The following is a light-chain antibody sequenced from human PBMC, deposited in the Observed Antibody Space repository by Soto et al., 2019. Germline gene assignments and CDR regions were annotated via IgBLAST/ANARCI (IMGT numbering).Light chain of an antibody. V-gene: IGKV3-15*01. CDR1: QSVSYY. CDR2: DAS. Sequence: EILMTQSPATLSVSPGERVTFSCRASQSVSYYLAWYQQKPGQAPRLLIYDASTRATGIPVRFSGSGSGTEFTLTISSLQSEDIGVYYCQQNKDWPGTFGQGTKVEIK. CDR3: QQNKDWPGT. J-gene: IGKJ1*01.